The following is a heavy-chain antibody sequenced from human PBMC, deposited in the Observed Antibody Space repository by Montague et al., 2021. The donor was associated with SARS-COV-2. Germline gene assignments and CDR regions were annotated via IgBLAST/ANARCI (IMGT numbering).Heavy chain of an antibody. CDR1: GGSISSGGYY. D-gene: IGHD2-2*01. CDR2: IYYSGST. Sequence: TLSLTCTVSGGSISSGGYYWSWICQHPGKGLEWIGYIYYSGSTYYNPSLKSRVTISVDTSKNQFPLKLSSVTAADTAVYYCAREKRHYCSSTSCYDNYYYYYGMDVWGQGTTVTVSS. V-gene: IGHV4-31*03. CDR3: AREKRHYCSSTSCYDNYYYYYGMDV. J-gene: IGHJ6*02.